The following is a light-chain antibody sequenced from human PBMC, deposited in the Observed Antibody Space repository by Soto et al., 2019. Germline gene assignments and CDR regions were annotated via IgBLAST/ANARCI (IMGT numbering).Light chain of an antibody. V-gene: IGKV1-12*01. CDR3: QQANSLPLT. CDR1: QDIRSW. CDR2: AAP. Sequence: DIQMPQSPSSVSASVGDSVTFTCRASQDIRSWLAWYQQKPGKAPKFLLYAAPSLQSGVPSRFTGSGSGTEFTLTISSLQPEDFATYYCQQANSLPLTFGGGTKVEIK. J-gene: IGKJ4*01.